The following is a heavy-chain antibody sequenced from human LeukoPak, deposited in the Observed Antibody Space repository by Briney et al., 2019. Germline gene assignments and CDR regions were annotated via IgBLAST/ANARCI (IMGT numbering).Heavy chain of an antibody. Sequence: SQTLSLTCTVSGGSISSGDYYWSWIRQPPGKGLEWIGYIYYSGRTYYNPSLKSRVTISVDTSKNQFSLKLSSVTAADTAVYYCARSTIFGVVIGWGQGTLVTVSS. J-gene: IGHJ4*02. CDR1: GGSISSGDYY. V-gene: IGHV4-30-4*01. CDR2: IYYSGRT. CDR3: ARSTIFGVVIG. D-gene: IGHD3-3*01.